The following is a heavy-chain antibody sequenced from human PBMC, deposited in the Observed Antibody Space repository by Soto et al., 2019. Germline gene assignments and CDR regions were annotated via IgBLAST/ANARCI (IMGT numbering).Heavy chain of an antibody. CDR3: PRVPSRPLPAADQGAWIPYYPMTV. V-gene: IGHV4-61*01. CDR1: GGSVSSRSFY. CDR2: IHDSYST. Sequence: SETLSLTCTVSGGSVSSRSFYWSWLRQSPGRGLEWIGYIHDSYSTNYSPSLKSRVTISVDTSKNQFALRLRSVTTADTAVYYCPRVPSRPLPAADQGAWIPYYPMTVWGKGPRSPSPQ. D-gene: IGHD1-1*01. J-gene: IGHJ6*01.